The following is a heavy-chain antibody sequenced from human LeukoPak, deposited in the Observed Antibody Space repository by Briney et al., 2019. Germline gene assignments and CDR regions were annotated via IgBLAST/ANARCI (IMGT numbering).Heavy chain of an antibody. CDR1: GFTFSDYY. Sequence: QTGGSLRLSCAASGFTFSDYYMSWIRQAPGKGLEWVSAISGSGGSTYYADSVKGRFTISRDNSKNTLYLQMNSLRAEDTAVYYCAKAAGHGEVVTAILGVDYWGQGTLVTVSS. V-gene: IGHV3-23*01. J-gene: IGHJ4*02. CDR3: AKAAGHGEVVTAILGVDY. CDR2: ISGSGGST. D-gene: IGHD2-21*02.